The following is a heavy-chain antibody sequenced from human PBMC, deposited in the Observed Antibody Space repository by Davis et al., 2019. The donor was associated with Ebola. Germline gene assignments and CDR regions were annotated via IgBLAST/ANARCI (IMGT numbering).Heavy chain of an antibody. Sequence: GESLKISCKGSGYSFTSYWIGWFLPLPVPRHDSRRIIYPGDSDTRYSPSFQGQVTISADKSISTAYLQCSSRKASDTARYDCARLGKSLYYYGMDVWGQGTTVTVSS. V-gene: IGHV5-51*01. D-gene: IGHD3-10*01. CDR1: GYSFTSYW. J-gene: IGHJ6*02. CDR3: ARLGKSLYYYGMDV. CDR2: IYPGDSDT.